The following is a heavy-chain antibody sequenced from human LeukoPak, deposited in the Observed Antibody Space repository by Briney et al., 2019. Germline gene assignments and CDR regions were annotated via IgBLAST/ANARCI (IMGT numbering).Heavy chain of an antibody. J-gene: IGHJ5*02. CDR2: IYYSGST. Sequence: TSETLSLTCTVSGGSVSSGSYYWSWIRQPPGKGLEWIGYIYYSGSTNYNPSLKSRVTISVDTSKNQFSLKLSSVTAADTAVYYCARGGWTKKNEWFDPWGQGTLVTVSS. CDR3: ARGGWTKKNEWFDP. CDR1: GGSVSSGSYY. D-gene: IGHD2-15*01. V-gene: IGHV4-61*01.